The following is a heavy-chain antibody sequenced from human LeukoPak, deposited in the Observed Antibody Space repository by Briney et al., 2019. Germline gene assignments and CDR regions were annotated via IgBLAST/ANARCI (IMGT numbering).Heavy chain of an antibody. D-gene: IGHD3-9*01. CDR3: ARGPDWPIDS. CDR1: GVSISSFD. V-gene: IGHV4-4*07. Sequence: SETLSLTCTVFGVSISSFDWSWIRQPAGKGLQWIGRIYTSGSTNYSPSLRSRVTMPVDPSTNQFSLSLNSLTPADTAVYFCARGPDWPIDSWGQGTLVTVSS. CDR2: IYTSGST. J-gene: IGHJ4*02.